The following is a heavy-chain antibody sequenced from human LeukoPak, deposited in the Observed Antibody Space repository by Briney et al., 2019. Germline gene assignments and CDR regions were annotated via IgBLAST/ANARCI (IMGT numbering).Heavy chain of an antibody. Sequence: ASVKVSCKASGGTFSSYAISWVRQAPGQGLEWMGGIIPIFGTASYAQKFQGRVTITADESTSTAYMELSSLRSEDTAVYYCARGGGSSLGYCSSTSCYHFDYWGQGTLVTVSS. CDR3: ARGGGSSLGYCSSTSCYHFDY. D-gene: IGHD2-2*01. J-gene: IGHJ4*02. V-gene: IGHV1-69*13. CDR1: GGTFSSYA. CDR2: IIPIFGTA.